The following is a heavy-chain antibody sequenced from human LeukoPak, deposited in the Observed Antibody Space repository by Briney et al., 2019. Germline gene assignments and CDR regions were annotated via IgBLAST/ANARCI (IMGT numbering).Heavy chain of an antibody. CDR1: GFTFSNYD. D-gene: IGHD4-17*01. V-gene: IGHV3-21*06. CDR2: ISKTTTNI. CDR3: VRGDGDLFDY. J-gene: IGHJ4*02. Sequence: GGSLRLSCAASGFTFSNYDMIWVRQAPGKGLEWVSFISKTTTNIYYGDSVRGRFTISRDNAKNSIHLQMSSLRAEDSAVYYCVRGDGDLFDYWGQGTLVSVSS.